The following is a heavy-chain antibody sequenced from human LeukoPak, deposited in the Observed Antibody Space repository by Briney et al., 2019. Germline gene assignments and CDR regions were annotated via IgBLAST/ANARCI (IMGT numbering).Heavy chain of an antibody. CDR1: GGTFSSYA. V-gene: IGHV1-69*04. D-gene: IGHD4-17*01. CDR3: ARDGRIDYGDYGCYGMDV. Sequence: ASVKVSCKASGGTFSSYAISWVRQAPGQGLEWMGRIIPILGIANYAQKFQGRVTITADKSTSTAYMELSSLRSEDTAVYYCARDGRIDYGDYGCYGMDVWGQGTTVTVSS. J-gene: IGHJ6*02. CDR2: IIPILGIA.